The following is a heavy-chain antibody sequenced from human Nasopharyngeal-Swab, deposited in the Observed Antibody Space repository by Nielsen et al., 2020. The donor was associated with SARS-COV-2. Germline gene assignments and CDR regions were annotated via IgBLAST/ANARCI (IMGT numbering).Heavy chain of an antibody. J-gene: IGHJ4*02. CDR2: IWYDGSNK. V-gene: IGHV3-33*01. CDR1: GFTFSIYG. Sequence: GGSLRLSCAASGFTFSIYGMHWVRQAPGKGLEWVAVIWYDGSNKYYADSVKGRFTISRDNSKNTLYLQMNSLRAEDTAVYYCARPGMGSGSYFFDYWGQGTLVTVSS. D-gene: IGHD1-26*01. CDR3: ARPGMGSGSYFFDY.